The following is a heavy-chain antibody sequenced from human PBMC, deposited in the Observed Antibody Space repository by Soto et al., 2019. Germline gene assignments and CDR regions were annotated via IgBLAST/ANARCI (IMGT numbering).Heavy chain of an antibody. J-gene: IGHJ6*02. CDR2: ISSSSSYT. V-gene: IGHV3-11*06. Sequence: GSLRLSCAASGFTFSDYYMSWIRQAPGKGLEWVSYISSSSSYTNYADSVKGRFTISRDNAKNSLYLQMNSLRAEDTAVYYCARHSMYYDFWSGYSPSYYGMDVWGQGTTVTVSS. D-gene: IGHD3-3*01. CDR1: GFTFSDYY. CDR3: ARHSMYYDFWSGYSPSYYGMDV.